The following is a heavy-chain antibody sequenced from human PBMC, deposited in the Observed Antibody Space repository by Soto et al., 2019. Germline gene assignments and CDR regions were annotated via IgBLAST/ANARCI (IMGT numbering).Heavy chain of an antibody. J-gene: IGHJ4*01. CDR2: ISGIGGAT. Sequence: EVQLLESGGGSVQPGGSLRVSCAASGFRFSNYAMSWVRQAPGKGLEWVSVISGIGGATKYADSVKGRFTISRDNSKNTMFLQMNSLRADDTAVYYCAKASTTFRFFDDPFDYWGHGILVTVSS. D-gene: IGHD3-3*01. V-gene: IGHV3-23*01. CDR3: AKASTTFRFFDDPFDY. CDR1: GFRFSNYA.